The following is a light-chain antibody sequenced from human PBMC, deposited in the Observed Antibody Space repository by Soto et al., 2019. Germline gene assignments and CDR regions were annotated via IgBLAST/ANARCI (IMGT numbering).Light chain of an antibody. CDR2: DVN. CDR1: SSDVGAYNY. Sequence: QSALTQPASVSGSPGQSIAISCTGTSSDVGAYNYVSWYQLYPGKSPKLMIQDVNTPPSWISNRVSGSKSGNTASLTISGLQAENEAEYYCSSFTTANTRVFGTGTKLTVL. V-gene: IGLV2-14*03. J-gene: IGLJ1*01. CDR3: SSFTTANTRV.